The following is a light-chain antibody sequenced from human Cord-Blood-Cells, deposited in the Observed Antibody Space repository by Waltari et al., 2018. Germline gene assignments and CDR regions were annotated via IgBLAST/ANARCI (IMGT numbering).Light chain of an antibody. Sequence: QSALTQPASVSGSPGQSITLPCTGTSRDVGSYNLVSWYQQHPGKAPKLMIYEGSKRPSGVSNRFSGSKSGNTASLTISGLQAEDEADYYCCSYAGSVVFGGGTKLTVL. CDR2: EGS. CDR3: CSYAGSVV. V-gene: IGLV2-23*01. CDR1: SRDVGSYNL. J-gene: IGLJ2*01.